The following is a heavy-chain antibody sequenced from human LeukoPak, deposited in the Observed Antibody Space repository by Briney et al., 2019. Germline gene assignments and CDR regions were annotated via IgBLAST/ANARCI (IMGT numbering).Heavy chain of an antibody. V-gene: IGHV3-66*01. CDR2: IYSGGST. J-gene: IGHJ3*02. Sequence: GGSLRLSCAASGFTVSSSYMSWVRQAPGKGLEWVSVIYSGGSTYYADSVKGRFTISRDNSKNTLYLQMNSLRAEDTAVYYCAKSFYGSGRFNAFDIWGQGTMVTVSS. CDR3: AKSFYGSGRFNAFDI. D-gene: IGHD3-10*01. CDR1: GFTVSSSY.